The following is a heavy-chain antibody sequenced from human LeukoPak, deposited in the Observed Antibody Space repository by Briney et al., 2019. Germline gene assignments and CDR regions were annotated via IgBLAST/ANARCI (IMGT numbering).Heavy chain of an antibody. CDR1: GGSISSYT. J-gene: IGHJ5*02. CDR3: ARETYNSGWSGDL. D-gene: IGHD5-12*01. CDR2: FYSSGAT. V-gene: IGHV4-4*07. Sequence: SETLSLTCTVSGGSISSYTWSWTRQPAGMGLEWIGRFYSSGATNYNPSFESRVTMSVDTSKNQFYLKLRSVTAADTAVYYCARETYNSGWSGDLWGQGTLVTVSS.